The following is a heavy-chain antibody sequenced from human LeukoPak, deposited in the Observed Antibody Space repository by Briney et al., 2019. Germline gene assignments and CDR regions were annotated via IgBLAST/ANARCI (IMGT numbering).Heavy chain of an antibody. Sequence: SVKVSCKASGCTFSSYAISWVRQAPGQGLEWMGGIIPIFGTVNYAQKFQGRVTITADESTSTAYMELSSLRSEDTAVYYCAAPPLLTGYPYGIWGQGTMVTVPS. V-gene: IGHV1-69*01. CDR2: IIPIFGTV. CDR1: GCTFSSYA. CDR3: AAPPLLTGYPYGI. D-gene: IGHD3-9*01. J-gene: IGHJ3*02.